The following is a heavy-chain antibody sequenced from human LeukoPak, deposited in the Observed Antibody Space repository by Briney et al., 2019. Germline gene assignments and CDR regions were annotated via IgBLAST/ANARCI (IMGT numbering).Heavy chain of an antibody. Sequence: ASVKVSCKASGYTFTSYAMHWVRQAPGQRLEWMGWINAGNGNTKYSQKFQGRVTITRDTSASTAYMELSSLRSEDTAVYYCARARFGELLYQYWGQGTLVTVSS. CDR1: GYTFTSYA. CDR3: ARARFGELLYQY. D-gene: IGHD3-10*01. J-gene: IGHJ4*02. V-gene: IGHV1-3*01. CDR2: INAGNGNT.